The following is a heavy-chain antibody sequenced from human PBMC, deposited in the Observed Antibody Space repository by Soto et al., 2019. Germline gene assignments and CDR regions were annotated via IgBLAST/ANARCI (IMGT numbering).Heavy chain of an antibody. CDR2: INAYRGAT. Sequence: ASVKVSCKASGYSFTDYYMHWVRQAPGQGLEWMGCINAYRGATNYAQKFQGRVTMTRDTSISTAYMELSRLRSDDTAVYWCAREHVRPRTGAMDVWGQGTTVTVSS. V-gene: IGHV1-2*02. CDR1: GYSFTDYY. D-gene: IGHD1-1*01. J-gene: IGHJ6*02. CDR3: AREHVRPRTGAMDV.